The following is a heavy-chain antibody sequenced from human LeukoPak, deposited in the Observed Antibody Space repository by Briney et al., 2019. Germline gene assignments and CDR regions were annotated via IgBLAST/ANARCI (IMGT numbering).Heavy chain of an antibody. Sequence: GGSLRLSCAASGFTVSSNYMSWVRQAPGKGLEWVSVIYSGGSTYYADSVKGRFTISRDNAMNTLYLQMNSLRVEDMAVYYCARGVVSSTSLFDPWGQGTLVTVSS. V-gene: IGHV3-53*01. D-gene: IGHD2-2*01. CDR3: ARGVVSSTSLFDP. CDR2: IYSGGST. J-gene: IGHJ5*02. CDR1: GFTVSSNY.